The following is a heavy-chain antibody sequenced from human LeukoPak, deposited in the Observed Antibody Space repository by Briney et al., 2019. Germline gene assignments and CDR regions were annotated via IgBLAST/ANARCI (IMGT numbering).Heavy chain of an antibody. J-gene: IGHJ4*02. Sequence: GGSLRLSCAASGFTFNSYAMSWVRQAPGKGLEGVSAISGSGGSTYYADSVKGRFTTSRDNSKNTLYLKMNSLRAEDTAVYCCAKVAYRYGGYPDYWGQGTLVTVSS. CDR1: GFTFNSYA. D-gene: IGHD5-12*01. V-gene: IGHV3-23*01. CDR2: ISGSGGST. CDR3: AKVAYRYGGYPDY.